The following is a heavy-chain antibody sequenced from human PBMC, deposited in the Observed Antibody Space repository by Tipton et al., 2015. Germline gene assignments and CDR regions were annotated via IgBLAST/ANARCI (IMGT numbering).Heavy chain of an antibody. Sequence: VQLVQSGAEVKKPGESLKISCKASGYSFSRYWIGWVRQLPGKGLEWIGIIYPDDSDTRYSPSFQGQVTISVDKSISTAYLQWSSLKASDTGTYYCARHLAVAGRVTGMDVWGQGTTVSVSS. V-gene: IGHV5-51*01. CDR1: GYSFSRYW. CDR2: IYPDDSDT. D-gene: IGHD6-13*01. J-gene: IGHJ6*02. CDR3: ARHLAVAGRVTGMDV.